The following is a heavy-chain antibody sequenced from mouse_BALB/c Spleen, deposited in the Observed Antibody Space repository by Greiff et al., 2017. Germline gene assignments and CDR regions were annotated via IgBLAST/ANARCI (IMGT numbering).Heavy chain of an antibody. V-gene: IGHV5-6*01. Sequence: EVMLVESGGDLVKPGGSLKLSCAASGFTFSSYGMSWVRQTPDKRLEWVATISSGGSYTYYPDSVKGRFTISRDNAKNTLYLQMSSLKSEDTAMYYCARHSAYVDSWGAGTTLTVSS. J-gene: IGHJ2*01. D-gene: IGHD6-5*01. CDR1: GFTFSSYG. CDR2: ISSGGSYT. CDR3: ARHSAYVDS.